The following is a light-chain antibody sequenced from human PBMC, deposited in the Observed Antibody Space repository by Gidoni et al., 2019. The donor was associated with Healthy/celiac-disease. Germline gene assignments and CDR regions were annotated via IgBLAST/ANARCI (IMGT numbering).Light chain of an antibody. CDR2: KES. CDR1: QSISSW. CDR3: QQYNSYSGT. Sequence: SASVGDRVTITCRASQSISSWLAWYQQKPGKAPKLLIYKESSLESGVPSRFSGSGSGTEFTLTISSLQPDDFATYYCQQYNSYSGTFGQGTKVEIK. V-gene: IGKV1-5*03. J-gene: IGKJ1*01.